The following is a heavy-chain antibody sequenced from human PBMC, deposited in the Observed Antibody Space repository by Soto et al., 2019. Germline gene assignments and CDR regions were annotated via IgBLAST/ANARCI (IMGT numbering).Heavy chain of an antibody. CDR1: GGSISSGGYY. D-gene: IGHD1-26*01. CDR3: ATHYSDRAFDN. V-gene: IGHV4-39*01. Sequence: SETLSLTCTVSGGSISSGGYYWGWMRQPPGKGLEWIGTVHPSGNTYYNPSFKSRVTMSRDTSKNHLSLRLSSVTAADTAVYYCATHYSDRAFDNWGQGTLVTVSS. J-gene: IGHJ4*02. CDR2: VHPSGNT.